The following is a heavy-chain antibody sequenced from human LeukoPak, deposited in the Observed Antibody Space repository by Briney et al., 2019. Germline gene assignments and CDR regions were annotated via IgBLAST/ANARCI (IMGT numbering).Heavy chain of an antibody. CDR1: GYSISRGYY. CDR3: ARAGTETTTHFYP. CDR2: MYHSGNN. Sequence: SETLSLTCTVSGYSISRGYYWGWIRQPPGKGLEWIGGMYHSGNNYYNPSLKSRVTISVDTSKNQFSLKLTSVTAADTAAYYCARAGTETTTHFYPWGQGALVIVSS. D-gene: IGHD1-7*01. J-gene: IGHJ5*02. V-gene: IGHV4-38-2*02.